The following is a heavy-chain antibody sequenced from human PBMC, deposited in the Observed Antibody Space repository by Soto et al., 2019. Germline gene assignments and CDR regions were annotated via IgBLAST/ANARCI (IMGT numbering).Heavy chain of an antibody. Sequence: GGSLRLSCAASAFSVSDNCINWVRQTPGKGLEWVSVIYSGGNTYYADSVKGRFTISRDNSKNSVHLQMNSLRVDDTAVYYCARGDGYRSGWPFYFDSWGQGILVTVSS. CDR1: AFSVSDNC. J-gene: IGHJ4*02. CDR2: IYSGGNT. CDR3: ARGDGYRSGWPFYFDS. V-gene: IGHV3-53*01. D-gene: IGHD6-19*01.